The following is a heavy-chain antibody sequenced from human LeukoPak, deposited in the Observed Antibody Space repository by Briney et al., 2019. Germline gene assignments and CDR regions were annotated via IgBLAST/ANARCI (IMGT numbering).Heavy chain of an antibody. CDR2: IKEDGNEK. CDR3: ARGRSRFYY. V-gene: IGHV3-7*01. D-gene: IGHD2-2*01. Sequence: GGSLRLSCAASGLTFSNYWMSWVRQAPGKGLEWVANIKEDGNEKYYVDSVKGRFTISRDNAKKLLYLQMNSLRAEDTAVYYCARGRSRFYYWGQGTLVTVSS. J-gene: IGHJ4*02. CDR1: GLTFSNYW.